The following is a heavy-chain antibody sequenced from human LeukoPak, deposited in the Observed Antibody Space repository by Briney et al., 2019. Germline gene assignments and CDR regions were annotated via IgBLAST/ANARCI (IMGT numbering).Heavy chain of an antibody. V-gene: IGHV3-23*01. CDR3: ARSLAAAGTDFQH. CDR2: ITSYRRDT. D-gene: IGHD6-13*01. J-gene: IGHJ1*01. Sequence: GGSLRLSCEASGFTFSNYAMNWVRQTPGKGLEWVSSITSYRRDTYYADSVKGRFTISRDNSKSTLSLQMNSLRAEDTAVYYCARSLAAAGTDFQHWGQGTLVTVSS. CDR1: GFTFSNYA.